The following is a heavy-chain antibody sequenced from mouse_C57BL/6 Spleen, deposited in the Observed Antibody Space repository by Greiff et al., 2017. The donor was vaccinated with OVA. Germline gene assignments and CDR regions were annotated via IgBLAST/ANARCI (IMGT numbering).Heavy chain of an antibody. J-gene: IGHJ3*01. V-gene: IGHV5-9-1*02. CDR3: TRGDGYYPFAY. CDR1: GFTFSSYA. Sequence: EVMLVESGEGLVKPGGSLKLSCAASGFTFSSYAMYWVRQTPEKRLEWVAYISSGGDYIYYADTVKGRFTISRDNARNTLYLQMSSLKSEDTAMYYCTRGDGYYPFAYWGQGTLVTVSA. CDR2: ISSGGDYI. D-gene: IGHD2-3*01.